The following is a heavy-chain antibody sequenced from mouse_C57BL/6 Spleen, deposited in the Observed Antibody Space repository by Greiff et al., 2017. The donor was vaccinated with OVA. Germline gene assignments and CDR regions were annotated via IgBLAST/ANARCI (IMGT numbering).Heavy chain of an antibody. D-gene: IGHD2-5*01. CDR1: GFTFSSYA. CDR3: ARGAYSNYPYYAMDY. V-gene: IGHV5-4*01. CDR2: ISDGGSYT. Sequence: EVQLVESGGGLVKPGGSLKLSCAASGFTFSSYALSWVRQTPEKRLEWVATISDGGSYTYYPDNVKGRFTISTDNSKNNLYLQMSHLKSEDTAMYYCARGAYSNYPYYAMDYWGQGTSVTVSS. J-gene: IGHJ4*01.